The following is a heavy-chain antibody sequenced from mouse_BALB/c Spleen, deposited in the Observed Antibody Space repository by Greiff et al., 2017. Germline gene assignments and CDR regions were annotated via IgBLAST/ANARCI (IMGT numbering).Heavy chain of an antibody. CDR2: IYPGDGDT. D-gene: IGHD2-2*01. CDR3: ARDGYDRGYAMDY. V-gene: IGHV1-82*01. J-gene: IGHJ4*01. CDR1: GYAFSSSW. Sequence: VQLQQSGPELVKPGASVKISCKASGYAFSSSWMNWVKQRPGQGLEWIGRIYPGDGDTNYNGKFKGKATLTADKSSSTAYMQLSSLTSVDSAVYFCARDGYDRGYAMDYWGQGTSVTVSS.